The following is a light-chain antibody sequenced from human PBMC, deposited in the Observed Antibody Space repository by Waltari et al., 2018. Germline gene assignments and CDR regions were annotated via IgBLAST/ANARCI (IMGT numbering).Light chain of an antibody. Sequence: EIVMTQSPVTLSVSPGERVTLSCRARQSIRNNLAWYQQKAGPPPRLLIHGASTRAPGLPARFSGSGSGTEFALTISSLQPEDFAVYYCHHYNKRPPSYTFGQGTRLEIK. V-gene: IGKV3-15*01. CDR3: HHYNKRPPSYT. J-gene: IGKJ2*01. CDR2: GAS. CDR1: QSIRNN.